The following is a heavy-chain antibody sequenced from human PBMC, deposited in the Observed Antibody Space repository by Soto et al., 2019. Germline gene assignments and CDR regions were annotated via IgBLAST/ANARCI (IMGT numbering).Heavy chain of an antibody. Sequence: EVQLVEPGGGLVQPGGSLRLSCAASGFTFSSYWMSWVRQAPGKGLEWVANIKQDGSEKYYVDSVKGRFTISRDNAKNSLYLQMNSLRAEDTAVYYCARDRFTYSSSSYYYYYYMDVWGKGTTVTVSS. CDR1: GFTFSSYW. J-gene: IGHJ6*03. CDR2: IKQDGSEK. CDR3: ARDRFTYSSSSYYYYYYMDV. D-gene: IGHD6-6*01. V-gene: IGHV3-7*01.